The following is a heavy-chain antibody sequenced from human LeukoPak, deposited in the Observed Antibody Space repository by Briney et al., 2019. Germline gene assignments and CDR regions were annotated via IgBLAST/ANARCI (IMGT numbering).Heavy chain of an antibody. CDR1: GITFSSYW. CDR2: IKQDGSEK. Sequence: PGGSLRLSCAASGITFSSYWMSWVRQAPGKGLEWVANIKQDGSEKYYVDSVKGRFTISRDNAKNSLYLQMNSLRAEDTAVYYCATTAGGPHDYWGQGTLVTVSS. D-gene: IGHD2-15*01. J-gene: IGHJ4*02. CDR3: ATTAGGPHDY. V-gene: IGHV3-7*01.